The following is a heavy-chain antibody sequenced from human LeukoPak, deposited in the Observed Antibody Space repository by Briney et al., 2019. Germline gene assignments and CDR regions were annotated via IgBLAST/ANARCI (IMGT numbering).Heavy chain of an antibody. CDR3: ARDGERWELDY. CDR2: IYYSGST. D-gene: IGHD1-26*01. J-gene: IGHJ4*02. CDR1: GGSISSHY. V-gene: IGHV4-59*11. Sequence: PSETLSLTCTVSGGSISSHYWSWIRQPPGKGLEWIGYIYYSGSTNYNPSLKSRVTISVDTSKNQFSLKLSSVTAADTAVYYCARDGERWELDYWGQGTLVTVSS.